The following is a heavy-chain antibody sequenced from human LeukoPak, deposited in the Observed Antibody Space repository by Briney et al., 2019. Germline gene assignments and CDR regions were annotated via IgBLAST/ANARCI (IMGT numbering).Heavy chain of an antibody. D-gene: IGHD4-23*01. CDR1: GFIFSGYA. V-gene: IGHV3-23*01. CDR2: IGGSGGTT. J-gene: IGHJ4*02. CDR3: AKGRGATVVANFDY. Sequence: GGSLRLSCAASGFIFSGYAMSWVRQAPGKGLEWVSGIGGSGGTTYYADSVKGRFTISRDNSKNTLYLQMNSLRAEDTAVYYCAKGRGATVVANFDYWGQGTLVTVSS.